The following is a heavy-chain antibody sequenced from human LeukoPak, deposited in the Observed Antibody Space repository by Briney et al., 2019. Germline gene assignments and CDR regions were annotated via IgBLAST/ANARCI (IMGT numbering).Heavy chain of an antibody. D-gene: IGHD2-21*01. J-gene: IGHJ5*02. Sequence: ASVKVSCKTSGYTFTDYYLHWVRQAPGQGLEWMGWINPSSGGTSSAQKFQGRVSMTRDTSINTVYMEVAWLTSEDTAIYYCARADRPDGGPYLIGPWGQGTLVTVSS. CDR3: ARADRPDGGPYLIGP. CDR2: INPSSGGT. CDR1: GYTFTDYY. V-gene: IGHV1-2*02.